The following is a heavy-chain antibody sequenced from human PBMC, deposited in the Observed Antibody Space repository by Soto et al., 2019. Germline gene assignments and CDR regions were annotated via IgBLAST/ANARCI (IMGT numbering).Heavy chain of an antibody. J-gene: IGHJ4*02. Sequence: ASVKVSCKASGFTFSHSAMQCVRQARGQSLEWIGWIVVGSGNTNYAQKFQGQVTISADKPISTAYLQWSSLKPSDSAMYYCASYHFDNIGYQADYWGPGTLVTVSS. D-gene: IGHD3-22*01. CDR3: ASYHFDNIGYQADY. V-gene: IGHV1-58*02. CDR1: GFTFSHSA. CDR2: IVVGSGNT.